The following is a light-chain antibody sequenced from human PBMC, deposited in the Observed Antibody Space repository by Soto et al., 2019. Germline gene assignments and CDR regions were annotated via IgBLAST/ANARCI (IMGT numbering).Light chain of an antibody. V-gene: IGLV1-44*01. CDR1: YSNFGSNI. CDR3: ASWDDSLNDVL. Sequence: QSVLTQPPSASGTPGQRVTISCSGSYSNFGSNIVNWYQHFPGTAPKLLIYNNNKRPSGVPDRFSASKSGTSVSLAISGLPSEDEAIYYCASWDDSLNDVLFGGGTKLTVL. J-gene: IGLJ2*01. CDR2: NNN.